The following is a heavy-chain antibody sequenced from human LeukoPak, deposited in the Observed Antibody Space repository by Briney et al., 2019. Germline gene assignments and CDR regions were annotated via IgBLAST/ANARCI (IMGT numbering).Heavy chain of an antibody. J-gene: IGHJ5*02. D-gene: IGHD1-7*01. V-gene: IGHV4-39*01. CDR1: GGSISSSSYY. CDR2: IHYSGST. Sequence: PSETLSLTCSVSGGSISSSSYYWGWIRQPPGKGLQWIGSIHYSGSTYYNPSLKSRVTRSVDTSKNQFSLKLSSVTAADTAVYYCARVRYNWNYGRWSWFDPWGQGTLVTVSS. CDR3: ARVRYNWNYGRWSWFDP.